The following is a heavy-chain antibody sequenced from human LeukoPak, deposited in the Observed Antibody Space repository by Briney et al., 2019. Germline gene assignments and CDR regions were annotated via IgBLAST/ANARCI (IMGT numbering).Heavy chain of an antibody. CDR1: GGSISSYY. CDR3: ARSRDIVVVAPQGGKNYYYYYMDV. D-gene: IGHD2-2*01. J-gene: IGHJ6*03. Sequence: SETLSLTRTVYGGSISSYYWSWIRQPPGKGLEWIGYIYTSGSTNYNPSLKSRVTISVDTSKNQFSLKLSSVTAADTAVYYCARSRDIVVVAPQGGKNYYYYYMDVWGKGTTVTVSS. CDR2: IYTSGST. V-gene: IGHV4-4*09.